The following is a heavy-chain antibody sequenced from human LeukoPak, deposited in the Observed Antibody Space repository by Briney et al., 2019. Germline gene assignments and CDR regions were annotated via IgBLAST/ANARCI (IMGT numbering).Heavy chain of an antibody. CDR3: ARIRNLRFLEWLPPFDY. CDR1: GYTFTGYY. Sequence: ASVKVSCKASGYTFTGYYMHWVRQAPGQGLEWMGWINPNSGGTNYAQKFQGRVTMTRDTSISTAYMELSRLRSDDTAVYYCARIRNLRFLEWLPPFDYWGQGTLVTVSS. J-gene: IGHJ4*02. CDR2: INPNSGGT. D-gene: IGHD3-3*01. V-gene: IGHV1-2*02.